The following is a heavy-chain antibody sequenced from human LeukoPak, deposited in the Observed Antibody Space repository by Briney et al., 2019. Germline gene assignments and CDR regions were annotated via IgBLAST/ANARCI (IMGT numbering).Heavy chain of an antibody. J-gene: IGHJ6*02. CDR2: IYSGGST. CDR3: ARDGGSGSSHYYYYYGMDV. CDR1: GFTVSSNY. V-gene: IGHV3-53*01. D-gene: IGHD3-10*01. Sequence: GGSLRLSCAASGFTVSSNYMSWVRQAPGKGLEWVSVIYSGGSTYYADSVKGRFTISRDNSENTLYLQMNSLRAEDTAVYYCARDGGSGSSHYYYYYGMDVWGQGTTVTVSS.